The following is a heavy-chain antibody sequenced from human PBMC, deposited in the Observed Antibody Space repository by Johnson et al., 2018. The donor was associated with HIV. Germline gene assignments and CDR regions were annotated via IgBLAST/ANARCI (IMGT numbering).Heavy chain of an antibody. CDR3: ARDRAWGYNVVVAAYGAFDI. Sequence: VQLVESGGGLVQPGGSLRLSCSASGFSFDSFWMTWVRQAPGKGLEWVSVLFSGDTTYYADSVNGRFTISRDNSKNTLYLQMNSLRAEDTAVYYCARDRAWGYNVVVAAYGAFDIWGQGTMVTVSS. CDR1: GFSFDSFW. D-gene: IGHD2-15*01. CDR2: LFSGDTT. J-gene: IGHJ3*02. V-gene: IGHV3-66*01.